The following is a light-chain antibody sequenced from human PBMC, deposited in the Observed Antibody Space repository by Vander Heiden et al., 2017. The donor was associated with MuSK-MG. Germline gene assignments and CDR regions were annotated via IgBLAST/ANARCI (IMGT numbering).Light chain of an antibody. J-gene: IGKJ2*01. CDR2: TMS. CDR3: QESDNIPST. CDR1: QVISYD. Sequence: AFSLPGSVRDRISITSRASQVISYDVNWFQQKPGKAHDLLICTMSRLQTGVPSRFSGSGAGTGVTLTISGLQREDFVAYFCQESDNIPSTFGQGTILEIK. V-gene: IGKV1-39*01.